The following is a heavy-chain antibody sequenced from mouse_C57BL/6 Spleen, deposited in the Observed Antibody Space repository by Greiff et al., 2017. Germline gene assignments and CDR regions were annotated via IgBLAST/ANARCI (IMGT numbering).Heavy chain of an antibody. CDR3: ARAGGSSYWYVDV. D-gene: IGHD1-1*01. J-gene: IGHJ1*03. CDR2: IDPSDSET. V-gene: IGHV1-52*01. Sequence: QVQLQQPGAELVRPGSSVKLSCKASGYTFTSYWMHWVKQRPIQGLEWIGNIDPSDSETHYNQKFKDKATLTVDKSSSTAYMQRSSLTSEDSAVYYCARAGGSSYWYVDVWGTGTTVTVSS. CDR1: GYTFTSYW.